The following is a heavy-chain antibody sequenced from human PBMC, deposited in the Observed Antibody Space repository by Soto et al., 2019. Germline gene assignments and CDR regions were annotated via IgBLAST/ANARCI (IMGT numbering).Heavy chain of an antibody. V-gene: IGHV4-31*03. Sequence: QVQLQESGPGLVKPSQTLSLNCTVSGGSISSGGYSWSWIRQHPGKGLEWIGYIYYSGSTYYNPSLKSRVTISVDTSKNQFSLKLNSVTAADTAVYYCARSSTSANYFDYWGQGTLVTVSS. CDR1: GGSISSGGYS. D-gene: IGHD2-2*01. CDR2: IYYSGST. J-gene: IGHJ4*02. CDR3: ARSSTSANYFDY.